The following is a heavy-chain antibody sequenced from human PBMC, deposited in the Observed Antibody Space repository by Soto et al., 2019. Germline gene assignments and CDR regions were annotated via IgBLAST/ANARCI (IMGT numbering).Heavy chain of an antibody. CDR3: ARDFAYFDS. Sequence: SETLPLPWTVSGGSFKGGSYSRSWIRQPPGKGLEWIGYVYHTGRTSYNPSLKSRVSISMDTSKNQFSLNLDSVTAADTAVYFCARDFAYFDSWGQGTLVTLSS. CDR2: VYHTGRT. J-gene: IGHJ4*02. CDR1: GGSFKGGSYS. D-gene: IGHD3-3*01. V-gene: IGHV4-61*01.